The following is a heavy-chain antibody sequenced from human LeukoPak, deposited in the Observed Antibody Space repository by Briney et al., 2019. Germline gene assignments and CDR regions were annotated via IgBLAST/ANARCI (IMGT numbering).Heavy chain of an antibody. CDR2: IYPGDSDT. CDR1: GYSFTSYW. D-gene: IGHD4-17*01. Sequence: GESLKISCKGSGYSFTSYWIGWVRQMPGKGLEWMGIIYPGDSDTRYSPSFQGQVTISADKSISTAYLQWSSLRASDTAMYYCARLNGAYINYYYYYMDVWGKGTTVTVSS. CDR3: ARLNGAYINYYYYYMDV. V-gene: IGHV5-51*01. J-gene: IGHJ6*03.